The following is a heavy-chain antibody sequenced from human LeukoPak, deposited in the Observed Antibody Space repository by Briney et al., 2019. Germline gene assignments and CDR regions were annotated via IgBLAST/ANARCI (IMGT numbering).Heavy chain of an antibody. CDR1: GCTFTSYA. D-gene: IGHD2-2*02. Sequence: ASVKVSCKASGCTFTSYAMHWVRQAPGQRLEWMGWINAGNGNTKYSQKFQGRVTITRDTSASTAYMELSSLRSEDTAVYYCARDRVPIPYYFDYWGQGTLVTVSS. V-gene: IGHV1-3*01. J-gene: IGHJ4*02. CDR2: INAGNGNT. CDR3: ARDRVPIPYYFDY.